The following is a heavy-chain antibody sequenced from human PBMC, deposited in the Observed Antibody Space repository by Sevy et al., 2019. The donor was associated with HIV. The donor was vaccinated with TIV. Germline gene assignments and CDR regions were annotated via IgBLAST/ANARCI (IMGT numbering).Heavy chain of an antibody. D-gene: IGHD4-17*01. CDR1: GFTFSDYY. J-gene: IGHJ4*02. CDR3: ARLVPYGDYVGY. Sequence: GGSLRLSCAASGFTFSDYYMSWIRQAPGKGLEWVSYITSSGSPIYYADSVKGRFTISRDNAKNSLYLQMNSLRAEDTAVYYCARLVPYGDYVGYWGQGTLVTVSS. CDR2: ITSSGSPI. V-gene: IGHV3-11*01.